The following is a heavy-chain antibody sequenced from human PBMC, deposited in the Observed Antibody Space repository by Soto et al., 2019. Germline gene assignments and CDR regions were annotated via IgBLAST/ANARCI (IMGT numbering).Heavy chain of an antibody. CDR3: ASSIAAAASYWFDP. Sequence: GGSLRLSCAASGFTFSSYSMNWVRQAPGKGLEWVSSISSSSSYIYYADSVKGRFTISRDNAKNSLYLQMNSLRAEDTAVYYCASSIAAAASYWFDPWGQGTLVTVSS. CDR1: GFTFSSYS. J-gene: IGHJ5*02. V-gene: IGHV3-21*01. CDR2: ISSSSSYI. D-gene: IGHD6-13*01.